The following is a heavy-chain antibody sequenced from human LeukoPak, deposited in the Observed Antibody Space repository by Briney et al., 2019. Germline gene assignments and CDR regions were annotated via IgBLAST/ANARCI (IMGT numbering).Heavy chain of an antibody. CDR2: INAYNGNT. D-gene: IGHD1-26*01. V-gene: IGHV1-18*01. CDR3: AREGAGELRDYYYYMDV. J-gene: IGHJ6*03. CDR1: GYTFTSYG. Sequence: ASVKVSCKASGYTFTSYGISWVRQAPGQGLEGMGWINAYNGNTNYAQKLQGRVTMTTDTSTSTAYMELRSLRSDDTAVYYCAREGAGELRDYYYYMDVWGKGTTVTVSS.